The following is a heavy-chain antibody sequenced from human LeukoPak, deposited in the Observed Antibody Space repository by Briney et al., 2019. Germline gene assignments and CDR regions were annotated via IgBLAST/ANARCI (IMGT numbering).Heavy chain of an antibody. J-gene: IGHJ4*02. Sequence: GGSLRLSCAASGFTFRNFAMTWVRQAPGKGLEWVSSISGSGDRTYYADSVKGRFTISRDNSKTTLYLQMNSLRAEDTAVYYCARSLTYYDILTGPGYWGQGTLVTVSS. CDR2: ISGSGDRT. CDR3: ARSLTYYDILTGPGY. V-gene: IGHV3-23*01. CDR1: GFTFRNFA. D-gene: IGHD3-9*01.